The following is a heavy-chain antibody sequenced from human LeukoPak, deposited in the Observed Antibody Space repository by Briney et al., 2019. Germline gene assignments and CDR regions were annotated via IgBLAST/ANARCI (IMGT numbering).Heavy chain of an antibody. D-gene: IGHD3-10*01. V-gene: IGHV1-2*02. CDR1: GYTFTGYY. J-gene: IGHJ4*02. CDR3: ARELGGGYGSGSAADY. Sequence: ASVKVSCKASGYTFTGYYMHWVRQAPGQGLEWMGWINPNSGGTNYAQKFQGRVTMTRDTPISTAYMELSRLRSDDTAVYYCARELGGGYGSGSAADYWGQGTLVTVSS. CDR2: INPNSGGT.